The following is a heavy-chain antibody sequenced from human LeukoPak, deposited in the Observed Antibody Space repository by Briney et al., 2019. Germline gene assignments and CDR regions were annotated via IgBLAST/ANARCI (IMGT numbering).Heavy chain of an antibody. CDR1: GFTVGSNY. CDR2: IYSGGST. V-gene: IGHV3-53*01. D-gene: IGHD3-3*01. CDR3: ASSIRFKTR. Sequence: GGSLRLSCAASGFTVGSNYMSWVRQAPGKGLEWVSVIYSGGSTYYADSVEGRFTISRDNSKNTLYLQMNSLRAEDTAVYYCASSIRFKTRWGQGTLATVSS. J-gene: IGHJ4*02.